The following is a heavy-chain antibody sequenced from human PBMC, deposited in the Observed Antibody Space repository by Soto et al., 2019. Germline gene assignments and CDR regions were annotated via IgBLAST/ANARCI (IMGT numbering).Heavy chain of an antibody. D-gene: IGHD1-26*01. CDR1: VKSLSGYY. CDR2: INHSGNT. CDR3: ARHHVRGRTIAGAAEF. V-gene: IGHV4-34*01. Sequence: LSLTCDVYVKSLSGYYWIWIHPQPEKALDCIVEINHSGNTNYNPSLKSRVTISVDTSKNQLFLNLSSVTAADTAMYYCARHHVRGRTIAGAAEFWGQGTLVTVSS. J-gene: IGHJ4*02.